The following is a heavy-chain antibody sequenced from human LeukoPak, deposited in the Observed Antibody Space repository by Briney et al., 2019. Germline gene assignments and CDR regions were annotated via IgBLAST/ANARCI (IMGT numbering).Heavy chain of an antibody. CDR2: LSGSGGNT. V-gene: IGHV3-23*01. D-gene: IGHD3-22*01. Sequence: GGSLRLSCAASGFTFSSYAMRWIRQAPGKGLEWVSTLSGSGGNTYYADSVKGRVTISRDNSKNTLYLQMNSLRAEDTAVYHCAKGSYYYDSADYFDYWGQGTLVTVS. CDR1: GFTFSSYA. J-gene: IGHJ4*02. CDR3: AKGSYYYDSADYFDY.